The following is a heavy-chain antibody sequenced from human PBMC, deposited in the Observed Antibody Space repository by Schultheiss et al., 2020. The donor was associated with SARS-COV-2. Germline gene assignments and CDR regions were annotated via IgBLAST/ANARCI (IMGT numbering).Heavy chain of an antibody. CDR3: ARDSASSGNSAFDI. Sequence: GGSLRLSCAASGFTFSSYGMHWVRQAPGKGLEWVGRSRIRAKGYTTEYTASVKGRFTISRDDSKNSLYLQMNSLKMEDTAVYYCARDSASSGNSAFDIWGQGTMVTVSS. CDR2: SRIRAKGYTT. CDR1: GFTFSSYG. V-gene: IGHV3-72*01. D-gene: IGHD4-23*01. J-gene: IGHJ3*02.